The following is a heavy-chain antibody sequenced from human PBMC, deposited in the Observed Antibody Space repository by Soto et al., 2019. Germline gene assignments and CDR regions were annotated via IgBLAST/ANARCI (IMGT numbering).Heavy chain of an antibody. CDR3: ARGGGLSSSYYGWFYP. D-gene: IGHD6-6*01. Sequence: QVQLVQSGAEVKKPASSVKVYCKASGGTFSSYAISWVRQAPGQGLEWMGGIIPIFGTANNALKFKGRVTITADESTSTAYMELSSLRSEDTAVYYCARGGGLSSSYYGWFYPWGQGNLVTVS. J-gene: IGHJ5*02. CDR2: IIPIFGTA. CDR1: GGTFSSYA. V-gene: IGHV1-69*01.